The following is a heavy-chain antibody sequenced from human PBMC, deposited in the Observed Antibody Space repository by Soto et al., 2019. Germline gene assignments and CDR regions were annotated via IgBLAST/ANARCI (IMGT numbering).Heavy chain of an antibody. CDR2: ITGRGERT. D-gene: IGHD5-12*01. Sequence: GGSLRLSCAASGFTFKTYAMNWVRQALGRGPEWVSAITGRGERTYYADSVKGRFTISRDNSKNTLYLQMNSLKAEDTARYYCAIGPGNTGYEPFDSWGQGALVTVSS. J-gene: IGHJ4*02. CDR1: GFTFKTYA. CDR3: AIGPGNTGYEPFDS. V-gene: IGHV3-23*01.